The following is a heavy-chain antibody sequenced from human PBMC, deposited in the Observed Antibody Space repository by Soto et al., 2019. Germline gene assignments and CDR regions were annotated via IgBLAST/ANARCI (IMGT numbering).Heavy chain of an antibody. Sequence: PGESLKISCKGSGYNFISYWIGWVRQKPGKGLEWMGTIYPGDSDTRYSPSFQGQVTISVDKPISTAYLQWSSLKASDTAMYYCARQGGSSWSHNWFDPWGQGTLVTVSS. V-gene: IGHV5-51*01. J-gene: IGHJ5*02. CDR2: IYPGDSDT. CDR1: GYNFISYW. D-gene: IGHD6-13*01. CDR3: ARQGGSSWSHNWFDP.